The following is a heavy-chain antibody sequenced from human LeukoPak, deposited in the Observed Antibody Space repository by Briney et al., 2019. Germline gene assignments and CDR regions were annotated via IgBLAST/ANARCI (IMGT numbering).Heavy chain of an antibody. CDR3: ARDVGGNYAFDI. D-gene: IGHD4-23*01. V-gene: IGHV4-59*01. J-gene: IGHJ3*02. Sequence: PSETLSLTCTVSGGSTSSYYWSWIRQPPGKGLEWIGYIYYSGNTNYNPSLKSRVTISVDTSKNQFSLKLSSVTAADTAVYYCARDVGGNYAFDIWGQGTMVTVSS. CDR1: GGSTSSYY. CDR2: IYYSGNT.